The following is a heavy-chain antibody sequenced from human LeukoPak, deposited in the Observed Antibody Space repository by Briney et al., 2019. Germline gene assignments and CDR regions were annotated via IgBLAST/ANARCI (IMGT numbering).Heavy chain of an antibody. Sequence: SETLSLTCAVYGGSFSGYYWSWIRQPPGKGLEWIGEINHSGSTNYNPSLKSRVTISVDTSKNQFSLKLSSVTAADTAVYYCARRGFRELSYWGQGTLVTVSS. CDR2: INHSGST. CDR1: GGSFSGYY. CDR3: ARRGFRELSY. V-gene: IGHV4-34*01. J-gene: IGHJ4*02. D-gene: IGHD3-10*01.